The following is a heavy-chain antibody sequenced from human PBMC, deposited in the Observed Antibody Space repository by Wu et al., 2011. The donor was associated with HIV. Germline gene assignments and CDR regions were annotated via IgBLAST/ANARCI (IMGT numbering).Heavy chain of an antibody. CDR2: INPDGGGT. CDR3: ARDPGIAATGMFG. J-gene: IGHJ4*02. V-gene: IGHV1-2*02. D-gene: IGHD6-13*01. Sequence: QVQLVQSGAEVKEPGASVKVSCKTSGYTFTGYYIHWVRQAPGQGLEWMGYINPDGGGTNYAQKFRGRVTMTRDTSISTVYMELSSLRSDDTAVYYCARDPGIAATGMFGWGQGTLVTVSS. CDR1: GYTFTGYY.